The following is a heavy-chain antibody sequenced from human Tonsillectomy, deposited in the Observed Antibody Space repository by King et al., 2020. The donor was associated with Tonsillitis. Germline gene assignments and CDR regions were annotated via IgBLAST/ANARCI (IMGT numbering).Heavy chain of an antibody. J-gene: IGHJ4*02. CDR3: AREGVGCSGGSCYVDY. V-gene: IGHV1-69*09. D-gene: IGHD2-15*01. CDR1: GVTFSSYA. CDR2: IIPILVIA. Sequence: QLVQSGAEVKKPGSSVKVSCKASGVTFSSYAISWVRQAPGQGLEWMGRIIPILVIANYAQTFQGRVTINAAKSPSTAYMELGSLRSEDTAVYYCAREGVGCSGGSCYVDYWGQGTLVTVSS.